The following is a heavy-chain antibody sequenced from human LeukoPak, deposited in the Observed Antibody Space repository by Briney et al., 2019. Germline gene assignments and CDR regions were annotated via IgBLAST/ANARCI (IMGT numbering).Heavy chain of an antibody. V-gene: IGHV3-30*03. CDR3: VRDRENYYDSSGSLGSVYGMDV. CDR1: GFTFSSYG. CDR2: ISYDGSNK. J-gene: IGHJ6*02. D-gene: IGHD3-22*01. Sequence: GGSLRLSCAASGFTFSSYGMHWVRQAPGKGLEWVAVISYDGSNKYYADSVKGRFTISRDNSKNTLYLQMNSLRTEDTSVYYCVRDRENYYDSSGSLGSVYGMDVWGQGTTVTVSS.